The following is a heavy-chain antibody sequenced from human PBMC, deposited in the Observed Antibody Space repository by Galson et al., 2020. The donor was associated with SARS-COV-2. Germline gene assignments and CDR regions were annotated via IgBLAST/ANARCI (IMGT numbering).Heavy chain of an antibody. CDR3: ASEGIAVAGTIFDY. D-gene: IGHD6-19*01. Sequence: GGSLRLSCAASGFTFSSHAMHWVRQAPGKGLEWVAQIFFDGSNKYYADSVKGRFTISRDNSKNTLYLQMNSLRAEDTAVYYCASEGIAVAGTIFDYWGQGTLVTVSS. V-gene: IGHV3-30*19. J-gene: IGHJ4*02. CDR1: GFTFSSHA. CDR2: IFFDGSNK.